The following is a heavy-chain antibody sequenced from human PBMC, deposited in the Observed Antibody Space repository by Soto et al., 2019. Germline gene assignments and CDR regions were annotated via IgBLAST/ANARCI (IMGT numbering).Heavy chain of an antibody. J-gene: IGHJ4*02. V-gene: IGHV3-23*01. Sequence: GGSLRLSCAASGFTFSSYSMSWVRQAPGKGLEWVSAISGSGGSTYYADSVKGRFTISRDNSKNTLYLQMNSLRAEDTAVYYCAKDSSSWPGTLFDYWGQGTLVTVSS. CDR1: GFTFSSYS. CDR3: AKDSSSWPGTLFDY. D-gene: IGHD6-13*01. CDR2: ISGSGGST.